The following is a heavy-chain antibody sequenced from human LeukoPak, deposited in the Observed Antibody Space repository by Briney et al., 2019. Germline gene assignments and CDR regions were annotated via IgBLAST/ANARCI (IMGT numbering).Heavy chain of an antibody. Sequence: SETLSLTCTVSGGSISSGSHYWSWIRQPAGKGLEWIGRIYTSGSTNYNPSPKSRVTISVDTSKNQFSLRLRSVTAADTAVYYCARLEGSGSYNIGEYHFDFWGQGTLVTVSS. CDR1: GGSISSGSHY. V-gene: IGHV4-61*02. J-gene: IGHJ4*02. D-gene: IGHD3-10*01. CDR2: IYTSGST. CDR3: ARLEGSGSYNIGEYHFDF.